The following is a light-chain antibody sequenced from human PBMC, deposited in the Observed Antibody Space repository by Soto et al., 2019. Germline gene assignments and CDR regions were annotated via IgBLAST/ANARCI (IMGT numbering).Light chain of an antibody. CDR1: QSVLYSSNNXXY. V-gene: IGKV4-1*01. CDR2: WAS. CDR3: QQYYSTPIT. Sequence: DIVMTQSPDSLAVSLGERATINCKSSQSVLYSSNNXXYLTWYQQKPGQPPKLLIYWASTRESGVPDRFSGSGSGTDFTLTISSLQAEDVAVYYCQQYYSTPITFGQGTRLEIK. J-gene: IGKJ5*01.